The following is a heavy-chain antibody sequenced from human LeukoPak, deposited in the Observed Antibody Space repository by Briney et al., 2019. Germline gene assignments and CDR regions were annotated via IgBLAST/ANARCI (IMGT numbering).Heavy chain of an antibody. Sequence: GGSLRLSCAAAGFTFSRYEMNWVRQAPGKGLEWVSYISSSGSTIYYADSVKGRFTISRDNAKNSLYLQMNSLRAEGTAVYYCARVSKGLDYWGQGTLVTVSS. J-gene: IGHJ4*02. CDR3: ARVSKGLDY. CDR2: ISSSGSTI. CDR1: GFTFSRYE. V-gene: IGHV3-48*03. D-gene: IGHD4-11*01.